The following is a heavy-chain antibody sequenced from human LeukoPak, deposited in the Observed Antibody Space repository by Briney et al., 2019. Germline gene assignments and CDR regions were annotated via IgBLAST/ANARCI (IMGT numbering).Heavy chain of an antibody. D-gene: IGHD4-17*01. CDR3: ARLLSLYDYGDYSPRGNWFDP. CDR2: IIPILGIA. CDR1: GGTFSSYA. J-gene: IGHJ5*02. Sequence: SVKVSCKASGGTFSSYAISWVRQAPGQGLEWMGRIIPILGIANYAQKFQGRVTITADKSTSTAYMELSSLRPEDTAVYYCARLLSLYDYGDYSPRGNWFDPWGQGTLVTVSS. V-gene: IGHV1-69*04.